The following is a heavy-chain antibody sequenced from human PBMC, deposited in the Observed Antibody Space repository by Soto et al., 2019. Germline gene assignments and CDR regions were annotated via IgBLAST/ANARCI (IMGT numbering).Heavy chain of an antibody. CDR2: ISAYNGNT. CDR1: GYTFTIYG. Sequence: ASVKVSCKASGYTFTIYGISWVRQAPGQGLEWVGWISAYNGNTNYAQKLQGRVTMTTDTSTSTAYMELRSLRSDDTAVYYCARDLKPYYDILTGYPYFDYWGQGTLVTVSS. V-gene: IGHV1-18*01. J-gene: IGHJ4*02. CDR3: ARDLKPYYDILTGYPYFDY. D-gene: IGHD3-9*01.